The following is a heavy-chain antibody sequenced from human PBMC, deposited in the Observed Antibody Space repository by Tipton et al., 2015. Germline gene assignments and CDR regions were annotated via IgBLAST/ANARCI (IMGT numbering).Heavy chain of an antibody. CDR2: ISYSGTT. D-gene: IGHD3-9*01. J-gene: IGHJ4*02. V-gene: IGHV4-59*08. Sequence: TLSLTCTVSGGSITTYYWTWIRQPPGKGLEWIGYISYSGTTNYNPSLKSRVTMSRDTSKNQFSLKLTSVTAADTAVYYCACQDYDSLTRDYQTVDYWGQGTLVTVSS. CDR1: GGSITTYY. CDR3: ACQDYDSLTRDYQTVDY.